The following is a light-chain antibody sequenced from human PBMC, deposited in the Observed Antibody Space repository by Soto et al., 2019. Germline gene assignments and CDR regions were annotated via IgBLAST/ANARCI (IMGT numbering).Light chain of an antibody. CDR2: AAS. Sequence: DIHMTQSPSSLSASVGDRVTISCRASQSISSYVNWYQQKPGKAPKLLIYAASSLQSGVPSRFSGSGSGTDFTLTISSLQPEDFATYYCQQYNSYSWTFGQGTKVDIK. CDR3: QQYNSYSWT. CDR1: QSISSY. J-gene: IGKJ1*01. V-gene: IGKV1-39*01.